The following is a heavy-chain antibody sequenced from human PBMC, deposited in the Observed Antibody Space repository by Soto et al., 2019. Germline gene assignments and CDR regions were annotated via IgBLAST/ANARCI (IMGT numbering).Heavy chain of an antibody. CDR2: ISYDGSNK. V-gene: IGHV3-30*18. D-gene: IGHD3-16*01. Sequence: PGGSLRLSCAASGFTFSSYGMHWVRQAPGKGLEWVAVISYDGSNKYYADSVKGRFTISRDNSKNTLYLQMNSLRAEDTAVYYCAKPLRLYYYGMDVWGQGTKVTVSS. J-gene: IGHJ6*02. CDR3: AKPLRLYYYGMDV. CDR1: GFTFSSYG.